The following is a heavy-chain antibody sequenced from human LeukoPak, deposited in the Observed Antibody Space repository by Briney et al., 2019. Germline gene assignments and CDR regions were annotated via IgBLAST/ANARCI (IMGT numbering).Heavy chain of an antibody. CDR2: INHSGST. V-gene: IGHV4-34*01. Sequence: SETLSLTCAVYGGSFSGYYWSWIRQPPGKGLEWIGEINHSGSTNYNPSLKSRVTISVDTSKNQFSLKLSSVTAANTAVYYCARGNHYYYGMDVWGQGTTVTVSS. D-gene: IGHD1-14*01. J-gene: IGHJ6*02. CDR3: ARGNHYYYGMDV. CDR1: GGSFSGYY.